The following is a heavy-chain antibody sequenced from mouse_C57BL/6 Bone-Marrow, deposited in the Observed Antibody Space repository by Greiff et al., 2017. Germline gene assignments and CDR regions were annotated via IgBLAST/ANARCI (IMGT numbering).Heavy chain of an antibody. Sequence: EVQVVESGGGLVQPGGSLKLSCAASGFTFSDYYMYWVRQTPEKRLEWVAYISNGGGSTYYPDTVKGRFTISRDNAKNTLYLQMSRLKSEDTDMYYCARRGDTDYFDHGGQGTTLTVSS. D-gene: IGHD2-13*01. CDR2: ISNGGGST. V-gene: IGHV5-12*01. CDR1: GFTFSDYY. CDR3: ARRGDTDYFDH. J-gene: IGHJ2*01.